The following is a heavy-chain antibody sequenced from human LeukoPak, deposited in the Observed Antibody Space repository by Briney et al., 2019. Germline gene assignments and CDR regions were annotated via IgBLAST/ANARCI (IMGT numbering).Heavy chain of an antibody. CDR1: GGTFSSYA. D-gene: IGHD3-3*01. CDR3: ARAWHDFWSGYQNPLDY. J-gene: IGHJ4*02. Sequence: GASVKVSCKASGGTFSSYAISWVRQAPGQGLEWMGWINPNSGGTNYAQKFQGRVTMTRDTSISTAYMELSRLRSDDTAVYYCARAWHDFWSGYQNPLDYWGQGTLVTVSS. V-gene: IGHV1-2*02. CDR2: INPNSGGT.